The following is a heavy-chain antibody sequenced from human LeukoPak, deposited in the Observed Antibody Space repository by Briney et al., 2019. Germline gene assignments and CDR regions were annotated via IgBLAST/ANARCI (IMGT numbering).Heavy chain of an antibody. CDR3: ARGPVTTSYYFDY. D-gene: IGHD4-17*01. CDR1: GFTVSSNY. CDR2: IHSGGST. V-gene: IGHV3-53*04. Sequence: GGSLRLSCAASGFTVSSNYMSWVRQAPGKGLEWVSVIHSGGSTYYADSVKGRFTISRHNSKNTLYLQMNSLRGEDTAVYYCARGPVTTSYYFDYWGQGTLVTVSS. J-gene: IGHJ4*02.